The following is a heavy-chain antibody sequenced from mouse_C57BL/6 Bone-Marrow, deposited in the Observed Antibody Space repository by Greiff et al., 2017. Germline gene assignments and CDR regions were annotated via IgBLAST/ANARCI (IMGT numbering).Heavy chain of an antibody. D-gene: IGHD1-1*01. CDR2: INPNNGGT. J-gene: IGHJ2*01. Sequence: FQLQQSGPELVKPGASVKISCKASGYTFTDYYMNWVKQSHGKSLEWIGDINPNNGGTSYNQKFKGKATLTVDKSSSTAYMELRSLTSEDSAVYYCARRTTVVDFDYWGQGTTLTVSS. V-gene: IGHV1-26*01. CDR3: ARRTTVVDFDY. CDR1: GYTFTDYY.